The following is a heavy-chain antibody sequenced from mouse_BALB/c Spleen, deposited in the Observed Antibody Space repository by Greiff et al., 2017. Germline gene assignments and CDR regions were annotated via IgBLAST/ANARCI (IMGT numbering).Heavy chain of an antibody. J-gene: IGHJ4*01. V-gene: IGHV5-9*03. D-gene: IGHD2-3*01. CDR1: GFTFSSYT. CDR2: ISSGGGNT. Sequence: EVKLQESGGGLVKPGGSLKLSCAASGFTFSSYTMSWVRQTPEKRLEWVATISSGGGNTYYPDSVKGRFTISRDNAKNNLYLQMSSLRSEDTALYYCARWLLQTYYYAMDYWGQGTSVTVSS. CDR3: ARWLLQTYYYAMDY.